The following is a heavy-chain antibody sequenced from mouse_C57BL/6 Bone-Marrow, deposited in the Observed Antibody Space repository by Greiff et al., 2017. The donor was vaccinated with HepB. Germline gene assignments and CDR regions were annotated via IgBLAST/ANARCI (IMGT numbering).Heavy chain of an antibody. CDR3: TGDYYGSGLPYWYFDV. CDR2: IDPETGGT. V-gene: IGHV1-15*01. CDR1: GYTFTDYE. D-gene: IGHD1-1*01. Sequence: QVQLQQSGAELVRPGASVTLSCKASGYTFTDYEMHWVKQTPVQGLEWIGAIDPETGGTAYNQKFKGKAILTADKSSSTAYMELRSLTSEDSAVYYCTGDYYGSGLPYWYFDVWGTGTTVTVSS. J-gene: IGHJ1*03.